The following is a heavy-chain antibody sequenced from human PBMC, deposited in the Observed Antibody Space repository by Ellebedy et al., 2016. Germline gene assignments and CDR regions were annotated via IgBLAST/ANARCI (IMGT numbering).Heavy chain of an antibody. J-gene: IGHJ5*02. V-gene: IGHV1-18*01. CDR3: ARDKEGIAAAGTHWFDP. D-gene: IGHD6-13*01. CDR2: ISAYNGNT. Sequence: ASVKVSCKASGYTFNSYGISWVRQAPGQGLEWMGWISAYNGNTNYAQELQGRVTMTTDTSTSTAYMELRSLRSDDTAVYYCARDKEGIAAAGTHWFDPWGQGTLVTVSS. CDR1: GYTFNSYG.